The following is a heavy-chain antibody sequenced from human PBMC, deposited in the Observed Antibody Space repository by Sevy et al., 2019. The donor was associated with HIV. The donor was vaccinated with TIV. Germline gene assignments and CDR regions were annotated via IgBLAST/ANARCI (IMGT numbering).Heavy chain of an antibody. CDR2: IKQDGSEK. V-gene: IGHV3-7*01. Sequence: GGSLRLSCAASGFTFSSYWMSWVRQAPGKGLEWVANIKQDGSEKYYVDSVKGRFTISRDNAKNSLYLQMNSLRAEDTAVYYWARDGRYSYGYPNQYYYYGMDVWGQGTTVTVSS. CDR1: GFTFSSYW. D-gene: IGHD5-18*01. J-gene: IGHJ6*02. CDR3: ARDGRYSYGYPNQYYYYGMDV.